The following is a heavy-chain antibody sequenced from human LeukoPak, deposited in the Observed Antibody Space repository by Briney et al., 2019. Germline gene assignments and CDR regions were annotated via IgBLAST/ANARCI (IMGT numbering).Heavy chain of an antibody. J-gene: IGHJ6*02. CDR2: ISATGGTT. CDR1: GFTFSSYW. V-gene: IGHV3-23*01. Sequence: GGSLRLSCAASGFTFSSYWMSWVRQAPGKGLGWVSHISATGGTTYYADSVKGRFTISRDNSKNTLYLQMNSLRAEDTALYYCARQIGGNYYYYGMDVWGQGTTVTVSS. D-gene: IGHD2-15*01. CDR3: ARQIGGNYYYYGMDV.